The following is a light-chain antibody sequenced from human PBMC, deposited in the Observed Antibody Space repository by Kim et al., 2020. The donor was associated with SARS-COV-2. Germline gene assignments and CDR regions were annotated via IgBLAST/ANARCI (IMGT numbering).Light chain of an antibody. CDR1: ENIINW. V-gene: IGKV1-5*03. CDR3: QQYDSSSMYT. CDR2: KAS. Sequence: ASVGDRVTITCRASENIINWLAWYQQKPGKAPKLLIYKASTLESGVPSRFSGSGSGTEFTLTISSLQPDDFATYWCQQYDSSSMYTFGQGTKLEI. J-gene: IGKJ2*01.